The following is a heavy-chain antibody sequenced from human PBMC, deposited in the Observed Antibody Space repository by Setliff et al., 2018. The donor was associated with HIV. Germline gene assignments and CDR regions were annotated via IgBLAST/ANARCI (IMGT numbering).Heavy chain of an antibody. J-gene: IGHJ6*02. CDR3: ARLGSGWSDSYYYAMDI. V-gene: IGHV1-18*04. D-gene: IGHD6-19*01. CDR2: ITPGDGHT. CDR1: GYAFTSDH. Sequence: ASVKVSCKASGYAFTSDHMHWVRQAPGQGLEWVGMITPGDGHTNYAQKLQGRVTMTVDTSTSRAYMELRSLRSDDTAVYFCARLGSGWSDSYYYAMDIWGQGTTVTVS.